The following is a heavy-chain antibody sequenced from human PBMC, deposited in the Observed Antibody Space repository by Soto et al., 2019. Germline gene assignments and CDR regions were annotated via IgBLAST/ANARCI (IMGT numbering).Heavy chain of an antibody. CDR1: GYNFGGYW. Sequence: GESLKISCKGSGYNFGGYWISWVRLTPGKGLEWMGRIDPTDSSSNYNPPFEGHVTVSAEKSISTAYLEWSSLKTSDTAIYYCARHGAYTFSENFDFWGQGTLVTVSS. J-gene: IGHJ4*02. D-gene: IGHD3-10*01. CDR3: ARHGAYTFSENFDF. CDR2: IDPTDSSS. V-gene: IGHV5-10-1*01.